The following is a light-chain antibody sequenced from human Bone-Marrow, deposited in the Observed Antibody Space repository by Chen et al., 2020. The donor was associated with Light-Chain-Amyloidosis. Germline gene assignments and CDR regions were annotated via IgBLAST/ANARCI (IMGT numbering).Light chain of an antibody. CDR2: DDS. CDR1: NIGSTS. CDR3: QVWDRSSDRPV. Sequence: SYVLTQPSSVSVAPGQTAPIACGGNNIGSTSVHWYQQTPGQAPLLVVYDDSDRPSGIPERLSGSNYGNTATMTISRVAAGDEADYYCQVWDRSSDRPVFGGGTKLTVL. J-gene: IGLJ3*02. V-gene: IGLV3-21*02.